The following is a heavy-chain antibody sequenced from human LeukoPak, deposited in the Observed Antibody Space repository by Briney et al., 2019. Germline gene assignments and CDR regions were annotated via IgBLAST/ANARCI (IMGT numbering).Heavy chain of an antibody. V-gene: IGHV3-33*01. Sequence: GGSLRLSCAASGFNFSSYGMHWVRQAPGKGLEWVAVIWDDGSNKYYADSVKGRFTISRDNSKNTLYLQMNSLRAEDTAVYYCASSIGTSTHYYYYYGMDVWGQGTTVTVSS. D-gene: IGHD2-2*01. J-gene: IGHJ6*02. CDR3: ASSIGTSTHYYYYYGMDV. CDR2: IWDDGSNK. CDR1: GFNFSSYG.